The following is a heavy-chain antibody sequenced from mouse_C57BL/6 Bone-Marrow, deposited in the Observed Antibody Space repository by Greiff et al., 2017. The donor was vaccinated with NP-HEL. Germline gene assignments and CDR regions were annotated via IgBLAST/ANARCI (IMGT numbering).Heavy chain of an antibody. D-gene: IGHD2-14*01. CDR3: ATWRWVRHYYFDY. CDR2: IDPENGDT. J-gene: IGHJ2*01. V-gene: IGHV14-4*01. Sequence: VQLQQSGAELVRPGASVKLSCTASGFNIKDDYMHWVKQRPEQGLEWIGWIDPENGDTEYASKFQGKATITADTSSNTAYLQLSSLTSEDTAVYYCATWRWVRHYYFDYWGPGTTLTVSS. CDR1: GFNIKDDY.